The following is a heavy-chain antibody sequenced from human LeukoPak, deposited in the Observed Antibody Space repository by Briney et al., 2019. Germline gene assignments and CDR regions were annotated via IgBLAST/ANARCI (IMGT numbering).Heavy chain of an antibody. CDR1: GFTFSDYY. Sequence: GGSLRLSCAASGFTFSDYYMSWIRQAPGKGLEWVSYISSSGSTIYYADSVKGRFTISRGNAKNSLYLQMNSLRAEDTAVYYCARVSAAAVYYYYYYMDVWGKGTTVTVSS. CDR2: ISSSGSTI. CDR3: ARVSAAAVYYYYYYMDV. D-gene: IGHD6-13*01. J-gene: IGHJ6*03. V-gene: IGHV3-11*01.